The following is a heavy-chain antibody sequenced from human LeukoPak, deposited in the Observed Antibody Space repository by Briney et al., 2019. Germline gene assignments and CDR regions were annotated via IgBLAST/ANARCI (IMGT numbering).Heavy chain of an antibody. CDR2: IYYSGST. V-gene: IGHV4-39*07. CDR1: GGSISSSSYY. CDR3: ARGQGYCSSTSCYGPFDY. Sequence: SETLSLTCTVSGGSISSSSYYWGWIRQPPGKGLEWIGSIYYSGSTYYNPSLKSRVTISVDTSKNQFSLKLSSVTAADTAVYYCARGQGYCSSTSCYGPFDYWGQGTLVTVSS. J-gene: IGHJ4*02. D-gene: IGHD2-2*01.